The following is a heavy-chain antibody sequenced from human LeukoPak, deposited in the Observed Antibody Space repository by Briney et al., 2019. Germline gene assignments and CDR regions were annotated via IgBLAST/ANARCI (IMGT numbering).Heavy chain of an antibody. CDR1: GYTFTSYY. D-gene: IGHD2-2*01. J-gene: IGHJ4*02. Sequence: ASVKVSCKASGYTFTSYYMHWVRQAPGQGLEWMGIINPSGGSTSYAQKFQGRVTITADESTSTAYMELSSLRSEDTAVYYCARSSRKDIVVVPTPVFDYWGQGTLVTVSS. V-gene: IGHV1-46*01. CDR2: INPSGGST. CDR3: ARSSRKDIVVVPTPVFDY.